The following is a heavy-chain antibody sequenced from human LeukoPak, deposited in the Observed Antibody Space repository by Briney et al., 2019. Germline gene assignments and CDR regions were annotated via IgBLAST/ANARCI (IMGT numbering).Heavy chain of an antibody. CDR3: AVDVIYGSD. CDR2: IVVGSGNT. J-gene: IGHJ4*02. D-gene: IGHD3-10*01. Sequence: SVKVSCTASGFTFSNSAARWVRPARGHRLEWIGWIVVGSGNTNYAQKFQERVTITRDMSTSTAYMELSSLRSEDTAVYYCAVDVIYGSDWGQGTLVTVSS. V-gene: IGHV1-58*01. CDR1: GFTFSNSA.